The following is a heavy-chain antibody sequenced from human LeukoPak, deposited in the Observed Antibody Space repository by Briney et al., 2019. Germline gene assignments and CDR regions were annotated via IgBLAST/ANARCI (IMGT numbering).Heavy chain of an antibody. CDR2: ISAYNGNT. Sequence: ASVKVSCKASGYTFTSYGISWVRQAPGQGLEWMGWISAYNGNTNYAQKLQGRVTMTTDTSTSTAYMELSRLRSDDTAVYYCANGGFLEWLLPFDYWGQGTLVTVSS. CDR3: ANGGFLEWLLPFDY. J-gene: IGHJ4*02. V-gene: IGHV1-18*01. CDR1: GYTFTSYG. D-gene: IGHD3-3*01.